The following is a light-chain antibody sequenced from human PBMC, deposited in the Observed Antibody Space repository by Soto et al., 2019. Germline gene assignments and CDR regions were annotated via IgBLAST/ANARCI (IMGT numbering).Light chain of an antibody. Sequence: DIQMTQSPSSLSASVGDRVTITCRASQGISNFFAWYQQKPGKVPKLLIYDASTLQSGVPSRFSGSGSGTEFTLTISSLQPEDVATYYCQKYNSAPRAFGQGTKVEIK. J-gene: IGKJ1*01. V-gene: IGKV1-27*01. CDR1: QGISNF. CDR3: QKYNSAPRA. CDR2: DAS.